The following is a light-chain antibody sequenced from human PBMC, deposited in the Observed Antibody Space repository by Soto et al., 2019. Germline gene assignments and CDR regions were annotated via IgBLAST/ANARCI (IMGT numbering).Light chain of an antibody. CDR3: RQYGSSPSYT. J-gene: IGKJ2*01. V-gene: IGKV3-20*01. CDR1: QRVSSSSY. CDR2: GAS. Sequence: EIVLTQSPGTLSLSPGERATLSCRASQRVSSSSYLAWYQQKPGQAPRRLIYGASTRATGIPDRISGSGSATYFTLTIIRLEPEDVSVYYCRQYGSSPSYTFGQGIKMEIK.